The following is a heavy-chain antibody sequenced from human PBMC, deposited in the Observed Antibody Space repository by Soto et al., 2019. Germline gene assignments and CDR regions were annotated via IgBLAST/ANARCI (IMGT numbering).Heavy chain of an antibody. CDR3: ARGQWWYTPRAFDI. V-gene: IGHV4-34*01. CDR1: GGSFSGYY. CDR2: INHSGST. Sequence: SETLSLTCAVYGGSFSGYYWSWIRQPPGKGLEWIGEINHSGSTNYNPSLKSRVTISVDTSKNQFSLKLSSVTAADTAVYYCARGQWWYTPRAFDIWGQGTMVT. D-gene: IGHD2-15*01. J-gene: IGHJ3*02.